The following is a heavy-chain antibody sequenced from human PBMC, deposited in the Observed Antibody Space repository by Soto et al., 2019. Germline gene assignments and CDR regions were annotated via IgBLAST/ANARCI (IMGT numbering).Heavy chain of an antibody. D-gene: IGHD6-19*01. CDR1: GFTFSSYA. J-gene: IGHJ3*02. Sequence: GGSLRLSCAASGFTFSSYAMSWVRQAPGKGLEWVSAISGSGGSTYYADSVKGRFTISRDNSKNTLYLQMNSLRAKDTAVYYCAKDPKKQWLVPGAFDIWGQGTMVTVSS. CDR2: ISGSGGST. CDR3: AKDPKKQWLVPGAFDI. V-gene: IGHV3-23*01.